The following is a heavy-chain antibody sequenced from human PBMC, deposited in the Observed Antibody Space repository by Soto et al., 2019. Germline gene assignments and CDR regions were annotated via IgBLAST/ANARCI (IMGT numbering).Heavy chain of an antibody. D-gene: IGHD2-15*01. CDR2: ISDAGSDK. J-gene: IGHJ1*01. CDR3: AKGVVLATTYFQH. CDR1: GFTFSSYG. V-gene: IGHV3-30*18. Sequence: QVQLVESGGGVVQPGRSLRLSCAASGFTFSSYGMHWVRQAPGKGLEWVAVISDAGSDKYYADSVKGRFTISRDKSNNTRYLQMDSLRAEDTALYYCAKGVVLATTYFQHWGQGTLGTVSS.